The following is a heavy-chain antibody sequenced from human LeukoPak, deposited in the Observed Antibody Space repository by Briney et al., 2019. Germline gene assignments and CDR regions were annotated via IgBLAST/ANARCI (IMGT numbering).Heavy chain of an antibody. CDR1: GGSISSYY. V-gene: IGHV4-4*07. CDR3: ARDPRYNWNDGWFDP. Sequence: SETLSLTCTVSGGSISSYYWSWIRQPAGKGLEWIGRIHTSGSTNYNPSLKSRVTMSVDTSKNQFSLKLSSVTAADTAVYYCARDPRYNWNDGWFDPWGQGTLVTVSS. J-gene: IGHJ5*02. D-gene: IGHD1-1*01. CDR2: IHTSGST.